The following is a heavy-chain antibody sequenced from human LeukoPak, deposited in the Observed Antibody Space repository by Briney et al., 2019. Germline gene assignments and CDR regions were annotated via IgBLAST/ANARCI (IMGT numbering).Heavy chain of an antibody. Sequence: SETLSLTCTVSGGSISGYYWSWIRQPPGKGLEWIGEINHSGSTNYNPSLKSRVTISVDTSKNQFSLKLSSVTAADTAVYYCARGVRIPKYYYYYGMDVWGQGTTVTVSS. D-gene: IGHD3-10*01. J-gene: IGHJ6*02. CDR2: INHSGST. V-gene: IGHV4-34*01. CDR1: GGSISGYY. CDR3: ARGVRIPKYYYYYGMDV.